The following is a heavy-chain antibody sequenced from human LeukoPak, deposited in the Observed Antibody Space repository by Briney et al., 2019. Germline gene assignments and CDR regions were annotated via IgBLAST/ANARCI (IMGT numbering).Heavy chain of an antibody. CDR3: VRQATSASYSYDY. CDR1: GDSFSGYY. V-gene: IGHV4-4*09. D-gene: IGHD1-26*01. J-gene: IGHJ4*02. CDR2: IYTSGSP. Sequence: SETLSLTCTVSGDSFSGYYWSWIRQPPGEGLEWIGFIYTSGSPNYNPSLKSRVTISLDTSKNQFSLKLSSVTAADTAVYYCVRQATSASYSYDYWGQGILVTVSS.